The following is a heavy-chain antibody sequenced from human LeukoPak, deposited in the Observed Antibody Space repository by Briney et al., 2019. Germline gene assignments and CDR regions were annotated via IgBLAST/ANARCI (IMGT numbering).Heavy chain of an antibody. D-gene: IGHD3-22*01. CDR2: ISSGGYI. CDR3: ARDQDGGKYYYESSGYSH. Sequence: GGSLRLSCAASGFTFSSYGLNWVRQAPGKGLEWVSTISSGGYIYYEDSVKGRFTISRDNAKNSLYLQMNSLRAEDTAVYYCARDQDGGKYYYESSGYSHWGQGILVTVSS. CDR1: GFTFSSYG. V-gene: IGHV3-21*01. J-gene: IGHJ4*02.